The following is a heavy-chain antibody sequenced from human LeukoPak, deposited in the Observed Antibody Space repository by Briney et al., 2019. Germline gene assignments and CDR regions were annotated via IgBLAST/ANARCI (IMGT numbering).Heavy chain of an antibody. CDR2: IYTSGST. Sequence: PSETLSLTCTVSGGSISSGSYYCSWIRQPAGKGLEWIGRIYTSGSTNYNPSLKSRVTISVDTSKNQFSLKLSSVTAADTAVYYCARDSSADYDSSGYYDYWGQGTLVTVSS. CDR1: GGSISSGSYY. J-gene: IGHJ4*02. V-gene: IGHV4-61*02. D-gene: IGHD3-22*01. CDR3: ARDSSADYDSSGYYDY.